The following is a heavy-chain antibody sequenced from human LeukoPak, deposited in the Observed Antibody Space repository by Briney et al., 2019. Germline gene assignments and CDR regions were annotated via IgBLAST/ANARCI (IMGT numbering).Heavy chain of an antibody. CDR3: ARDSGYSYGYRYWYFDL. J-gene: IGHJ2*01. Sequence: PSETLSLTCTVSGGSISSYHWSWIRQPPGKGLEWIGYIYNSGSTNYNPSLKSRVTISVDTSKNQFSLKLSSVTAADTALYYCARDSGYSYGYRYWYFDLWGRGTLVTVYS. CDR2: IYNSGST. V-gene: IGHV4-59*01. CDR1: GGSISSYH. D-gene: IGHD5-18*01.